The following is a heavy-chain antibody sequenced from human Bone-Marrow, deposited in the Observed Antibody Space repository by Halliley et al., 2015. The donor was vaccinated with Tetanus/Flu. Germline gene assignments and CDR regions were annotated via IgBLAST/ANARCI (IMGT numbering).Heavy chain of an antibody. CDR2: LHKSGNT. D-gene: IGHD1-26*01. CDR1: GYSISSGYY. V-gene: IGHV4-38-2*01. CDR3: ARGVGTTRLRAFDI. Sequence: GLVKPSETLSLTCAVSGYSISSGYYWGWIRQPPGKGLEWIGYLHKSGNTNYSPSLKSRVSISGDTSKNQVSLKLTSVAAADTAMYFCARGVGTTRLRAFDIWGQGTMVIVSS. J-gene: IGHJ3*02.